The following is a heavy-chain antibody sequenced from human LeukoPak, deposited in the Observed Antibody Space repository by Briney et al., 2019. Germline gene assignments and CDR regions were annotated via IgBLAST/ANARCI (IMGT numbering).Heavy chain of an antibody. Sequence: GSLRLSCAASGFTFSSYWMHWVRQAPGKGLVWVSRINTDGSSTSYADSVKGRFTISRDNAKDTLYLQMNSLRAEDTAVYYCARGDSSSWYLFDYWGQGTLVTVSS. D-gene: IGHD6-13*01. CDR2: INTDGSST. V-gene: IGHV3-74*01. CDR3: ARGDSSSWYLFDY. CDR1: GFTFSSYW. J-gene: IGHJ4*02.